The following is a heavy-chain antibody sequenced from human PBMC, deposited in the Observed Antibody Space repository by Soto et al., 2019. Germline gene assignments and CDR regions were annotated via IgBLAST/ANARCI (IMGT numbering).Heavy chain of an antibody. D-gene: IGHD7-27*01. CDR1: GGTFSSYA. Sequence: QVQLVQSGAEVKNPGSSVKVSCKASGGTFSSYAISWVRQAPGQGLEWMGGIIPIFGTANYAQKFQGRVTITADESTSTAYMELSSLRSEDTAVYYCARAADGDLGYYYYGMDVWGQGTTVTFSS. J-gene: IGHJ6*02. V-gene: IGHV1-69*01. CDR3: ARAADGDLGYYYYGMDV. CDR2: IIPIFGTA.